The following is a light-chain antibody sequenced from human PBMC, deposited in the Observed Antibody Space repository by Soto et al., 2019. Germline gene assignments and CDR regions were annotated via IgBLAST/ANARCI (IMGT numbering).Light chain of an antibody. CDR2: ENN. CDR1: SGSIASND. Sequence: NFMLTQPHSVSESPGKTVTISCTRSSGSIASNDVQWYQQRPGSAPTTVIYENNQRPSGVPDRFSGSTDGSSNSASLTISGLQTEDEADYYCQSYDSSTVVFGGGTMVTDL. V-gene: IGLV6-57*04. CDR3: QSYDSSTVV. J-gene: IGLJ2*01.